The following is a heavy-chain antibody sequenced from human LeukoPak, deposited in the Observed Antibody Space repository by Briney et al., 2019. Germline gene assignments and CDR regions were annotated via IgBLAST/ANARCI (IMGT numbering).Heavy chain of an antibody. D-gene: IGHD5-18*01. CDR2: IYYSGST. V-gene: IGHV4-59*01. Sequence: SETLSLTCTVSGGSISSYYWSWIRQPPGKGLERIGYIYYSGSTNYNPSLKSRVTISVDTSKNQFSLKLSSVTAADTAVYYCAGGRGYSYGAFDYWGQGTLVTVSS. CDR1: GGSISSYY. CDR3: AGGRGYSYGAFDY. J-gene: IGHJ4*02.